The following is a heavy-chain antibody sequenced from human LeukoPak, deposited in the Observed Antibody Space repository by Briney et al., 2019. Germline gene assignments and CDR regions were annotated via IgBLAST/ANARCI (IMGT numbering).Heavy chain of an antibody. CDR2: ISYDGSNK. CDR1: GFTFSSYA. J-gene: IGHJ4*02. V-gene: IGHV3-30-3*01. Sequence: AGGSLRLSCAASGFTFSSYAMHWVRQAPGKGLEWVAVISYDGSNKYYADSVKGRFTISRDNAKNTLYLQMNSLRAEDTAVYYCARDQSLHCGGDCPGSISFDYGGQGTLVTVSS. CDR3: ARDQSLHCGGDCPGSISFDY. D-gene: IGHD2-21*02.